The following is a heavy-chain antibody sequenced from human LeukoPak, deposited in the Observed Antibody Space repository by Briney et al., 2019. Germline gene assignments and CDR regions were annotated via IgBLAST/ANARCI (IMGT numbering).Heavy chain of an antibody. CDR2: ISGSGGST. D-gene: IGHD5-24*01. J-gene: IGHJ4*02. CDR3: AKDGEMATIKPCYFDY. CDR1: GFTFSSYA. Sequence: GGSLRLSCGASGFTFSSYAMSWVRQAPGKGLEWVSAISGSGGSTYYADSVKGRFTISRDNSKNTLYLQMNSLRAEDTAVYYCAKDGEMATIKPCYFDYWGQGTLVTVSS. V-gene: IGHV3-23*01.